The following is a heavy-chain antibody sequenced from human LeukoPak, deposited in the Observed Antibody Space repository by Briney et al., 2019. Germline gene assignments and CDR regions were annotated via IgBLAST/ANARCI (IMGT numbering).Heavy chain of an antibody. J-gene: IGHJ4*02. V-gene: IGHV1-24*01. D-gene: IGHD6-19*01. CDR2: VDPEDGET. Sequence: VASVKISCKVSGYTLTELSMHWVRQAPGKGLEWMGGVDPEDGETIYAQKFQGRVTMTEDTSTDTAYMELSSLRSEDTAVYYCATDLQVAGTNGYWGQGTLVTVSS. CDR1: GYTLTELS. CDR3: ATDLQVAGTNGY.